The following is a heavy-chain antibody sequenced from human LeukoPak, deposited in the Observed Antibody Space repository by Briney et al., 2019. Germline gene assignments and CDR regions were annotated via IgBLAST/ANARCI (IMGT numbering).Heavy chain of an antibody. D-gene: IGHD3-10*01. CDR3: ARVTHRSQWFGELLYPS. CDR2: IIPIFGTA. Sequence: SVKVSCKASGGTFSSYAISWVPQAPGQGLEWMGGIIPIFGTANYAQKFQGRVTITTDESTSTAYMELSSLRSEDTAVYYCARVTHRSQWFGELLYPSWGQGTLVTVSS. J-gene: IGHJ4*02. V-gene: IGHV1-69*05. CDR1: GGTFSSYA.